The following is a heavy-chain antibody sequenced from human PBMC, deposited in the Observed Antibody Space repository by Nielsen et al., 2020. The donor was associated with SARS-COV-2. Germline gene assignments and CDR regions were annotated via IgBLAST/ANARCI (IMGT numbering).Heavy chain of an antibody. CDR1: GIPFSPYS. D-gene: IGHD2-8*01. CDR3: ASNLGGVYAFGWYFDL. V-gene: IGHV3-48*02. CDR2: LSSSSGTI. J-gene: IGHJ2*01. Sequence: ESPMLPRPAPGIPFSPYSMNSVRQPPGKGLERVSYLSSSSGTIYYADSVKGRFTISRDNAKNSLYLQMNSLRDEDTAVYYCASNLGGVYAFGWYFDLWGRGTLVTVSS.